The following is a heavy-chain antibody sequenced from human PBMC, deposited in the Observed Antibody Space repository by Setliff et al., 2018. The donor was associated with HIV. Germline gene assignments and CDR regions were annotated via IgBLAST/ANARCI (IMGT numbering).Heavy chain of an antibody. V-gene: IGHV3-23*01. D-gene: IGHD5-12*01. CDR1: GFTFSSFA. J-gene: IGHJ4*02. Sequence: PGGSLRLSCAASGFTFSSFAMTWVRQAPGKGLEWVSSISGSGDNTVYAGSVKGRFIISRDNSKSTLYLQMNTLRAEDTAVYYCVRDKWYYSGCHDYWGQGTLVTVSS. CDR3: VRDKWYYSGCHDY. CDR2: ISGSGDNT.